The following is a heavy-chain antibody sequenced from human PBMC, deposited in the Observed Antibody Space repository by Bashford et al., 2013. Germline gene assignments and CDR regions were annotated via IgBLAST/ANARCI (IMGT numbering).Heavy chain of an antibody. Sequence: GGSLRLSCAASGFMFSNYAMSWVRQAPGKGLEWVSVISESGASPYYADSVRGRFTISRDNSKNTLSLQMSSLRAEDTAVYYCAKTFSAYSSGWNVLEYWGQGTLVTVSS. V-gene: IGHV3-23*01. CDR1: GFMFSNYA. J-gene: IGHJ4*02. D-gene: IGHD6-19*01. CDR3: AKTFSAYSSGWNVLEY. CDR2: ISESGASP.